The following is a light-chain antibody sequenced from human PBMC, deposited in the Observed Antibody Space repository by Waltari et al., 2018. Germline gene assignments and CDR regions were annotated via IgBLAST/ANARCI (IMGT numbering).Light chain of an antibody. V-gene: IGLV1-47*01. CDR2: GND. CDR1: NSNIGANF. CDR3: AAWDDTLSGHSV. J-gene: IGLJ1*01. Sequence: QSVLTQPPSASGTPGQRVTIPCSGSNSNIGANFVYWYRQFPGTSPKLLIYGNDKRPAGVPDRFSGSKSGSSASLVISGLRSEDEADYYCAAWDDTLSGHSVFGTGTKVTVL.